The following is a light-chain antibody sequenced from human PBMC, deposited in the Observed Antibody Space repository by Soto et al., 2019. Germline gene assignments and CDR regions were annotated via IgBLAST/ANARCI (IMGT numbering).Light chain of an antibody. Sequence: QSALTQPASVSGSPGQSITISCSGTISDFVVYNYVSWYQQHPGKVPKLMLYGVSKRPSGVSNRFSGSKSGDTASLTISGLQAEDEADYYCSSHTLSSALQVFGTGTKLTVL. CDR3: SSHTLSSALQV. CDR2: GVS. J-gene: IGLJ1*01. V-gene: IGLV2-14*01. CDR1: ISDFVVYNY.